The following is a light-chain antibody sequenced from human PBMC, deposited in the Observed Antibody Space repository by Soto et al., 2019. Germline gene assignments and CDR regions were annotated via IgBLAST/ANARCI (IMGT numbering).Light chain of an antibody. CDR3: QHYNKWPLT. Sequence: EIVLTQSPATLSLSPGERATLSCRASQSVSSYLAWYQQKPGQAPRLLIYDASNRATGIPARFSGSGSGTEFTLTISSLQSEDFAVYYCQHYNKWPLTFGGGTKVDIK. CDR1: QSVSSY. V-gene: IGKV3-11*01. CDR2: DAS. J-gene: IGKJ4*01.